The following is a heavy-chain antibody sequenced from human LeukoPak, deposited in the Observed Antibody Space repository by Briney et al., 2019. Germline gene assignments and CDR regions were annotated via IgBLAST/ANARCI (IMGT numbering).Heavy chain of an antibody. CDR2: VYYSGSA. Sequence: SETLSLTCTVSGDSVTTCYWSWIRQPPGKGLEWLGYVYYSGSATYNPSLKSRVTISVDTSKNQFSLRLSSVTAADTAVYYCARDGSNWSNDYYHGVDVWGQGTTVTVSS. CDR3: ARDGSNWSNDYYHGVDV. V-gene: IGHV4-59*02. J-gene: IGHJ6*02. D-gene: IGHD4-11*01. CDR1: GDSVTTCY.